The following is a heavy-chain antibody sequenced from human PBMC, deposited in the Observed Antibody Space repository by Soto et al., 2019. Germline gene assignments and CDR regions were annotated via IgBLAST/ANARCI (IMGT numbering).Heavy chain of an antibody. CDR2: IHYSGST. CDR1: GGSISSYY. Sequence: QVQLQESVPGLVKPSETLSLTCTVSGGSISSYYWSWIRQPPGKGLEWVGYIHYSGSTNYNPSLQSRVTISVDTYKNEFSLQLSSVTAADTAVYYCARDYAYSSGYDAFDIWGHGTMVTVSS. V-gene: IGHV4-59*01. J-gene: IGHJ3*02. D-gene: IGHD3-22*01. CDR3: ARDYAYSSGYDAFDI.